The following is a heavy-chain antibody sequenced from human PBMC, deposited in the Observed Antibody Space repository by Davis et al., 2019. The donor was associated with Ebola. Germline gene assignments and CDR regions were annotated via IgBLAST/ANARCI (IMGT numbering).Heavy chain of an antibody. V-gene: IGHV1-3*01. CDR1: GYTFTSYA. Sequence: ASVKVSCKASGYTFTSYAMHWVRQAPGQRLEWMGWINAGNGNTKYSQKFQGRVTITRDTSASTAYIALSSLRSEDTAVYYCARDSSGWYYFDYWGQGTLVTVSS. CDR2: INAGNGNT. CDR3: ARDSSGWYYFDY. J-gene: IGHJ4*02. D-gene: IGHD6-19*01.